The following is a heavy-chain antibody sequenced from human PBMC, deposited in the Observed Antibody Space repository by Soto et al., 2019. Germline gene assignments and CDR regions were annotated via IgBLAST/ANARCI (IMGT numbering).Heavy chain of an antibody. J-gene: IGHJ5*02. Sequence: GSLKISCKGSGYSFTSYWIGWVRQMPGKGLEWMGIIYPGDSDTRYSPSFQGQVTISADKSISTAYLQWSSLKASDTAMYYCARVGQQLPTSPPIWFDPWGQGTLVTVSS. CDR3: ARVGQQLPTSPPIWFDP. CDR2: IYPGDSDT. D-gene: IGHD6-13*01. CDR1: GYSFTSYW. V-gene: IGHV5-51*01.